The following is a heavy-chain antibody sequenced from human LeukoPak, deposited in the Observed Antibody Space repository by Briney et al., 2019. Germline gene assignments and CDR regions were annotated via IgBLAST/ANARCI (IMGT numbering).Heavy chain of an antibody. J-gene: IGHJ4*02. V-gene: IGHV3-23*01. CDR3: AKGSRGSCSRTYCYPFDY. CDR2: ISGSDAGT. CDR1: GFTFSSYA. D-gene: IGHD2-2*01. Sequence: GGSLRLSCAASGFTFSSYAMSWVRQIPGKGLEWVSAISGSDAGTYYADSVKGRFTISRDNSKNTLYLQMNRLRAVDTAVYYCAKGSRGSCSRTYCYPFDYWGQGTLVTVSS.